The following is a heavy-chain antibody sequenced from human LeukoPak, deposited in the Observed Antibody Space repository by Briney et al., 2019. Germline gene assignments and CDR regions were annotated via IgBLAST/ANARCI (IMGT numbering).Heavy chain of an antibody. D-gene: IGHD6-13*01. CDR3: AMTAAGTGYFDY. V-gene: IGHV1-18*01. CDR1: GYTFTSYG. Sequence: ASVKVSCKGSGYTFTSYGISWVRQAPGQGLEWMGWISAYNGNTNYAQKLQGRVTMTTDTSTSTAYMELRSLRSDDTAVYYCAMTAAGTGYFDYWGQGTLVTVSS. J-gene: IGHJ4*02. CDR2: ISAYNGNT.